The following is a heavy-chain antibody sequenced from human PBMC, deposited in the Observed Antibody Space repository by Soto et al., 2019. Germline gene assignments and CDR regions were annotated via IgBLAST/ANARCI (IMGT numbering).Heavy chain of an antibody. J-gene: IGHJ4*02. Sequence: GSLRLSCAVSGFSFGTYWMSWVRQAPGKGLEWLASIKEDGSERYSLDSVKGRFTISRDNAKDSLSLQRNSLGGEDTAFYYCASDVRPVTILGEARSGHFDFCGQGTLLTVSS. CDR3: ASDVRPVTILGEARSGHFDF. CDR2: IKEDGSER. D-gene: IGHD3-3*01. V-gene: IGHV3-7*03. CDR1: GFSFGTYW.